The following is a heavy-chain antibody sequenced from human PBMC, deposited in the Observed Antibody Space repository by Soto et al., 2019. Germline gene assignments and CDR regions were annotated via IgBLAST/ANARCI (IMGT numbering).Heavy chain of an antibody. CDR1: GFTFSSYA. V-gene: IGHV3-23*01. D-gene: IGHD3-3*01. Sequence: LESGGGLVQPGGSLRLSCGASGFTFSSYAMSWVRQAPGKGLEWVSGISGHSKNTYYSDAVKGRFTISRDNSKNTLYLQLDSLRAEDTALYFCAKNPGHDFRSYNWFDPWGQGNQVTVSS. J-gene: IGHJ5*02. CDR3: AKNPGHDFRSYNWFDP. CDR2: ISGHSKNT.